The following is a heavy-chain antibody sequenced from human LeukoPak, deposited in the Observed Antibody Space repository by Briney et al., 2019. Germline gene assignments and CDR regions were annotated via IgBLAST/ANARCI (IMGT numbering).Heavy chain of an antibody. J-gene: IGHJ5*02. CDR3: ARDHVVGLAPFDP. D-gene: IGHD2-15*01. CDR1: GGTFSSYA. CDR2: TIPIFGTA. Sequence: SVKVSCKASGGTFSSYAISWVRQAPGQGLEWMGGTIPIFGTANYAQKFQGRVTITADESASTAYMELSSLRSEDTAVYYCARDHVVGLAPFDPWGQGTLVTVSS. V-gene: IGHV1-69*01.